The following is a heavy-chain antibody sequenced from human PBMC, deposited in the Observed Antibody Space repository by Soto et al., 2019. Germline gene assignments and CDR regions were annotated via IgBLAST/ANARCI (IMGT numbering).Heavy chain of an antibody. D-gene: IGHD2-15*01. Sequence: EVQLLESGGGLVQPGGSLRLSCAASGFTFSSYAMSWVRQAPGKGLEWVSAISGSGGSTYYADSVKGRFTISRDNSKNTLYLQMNSLRAEDTAVYYCAKGGDIVVVVAASLDYWGQGTLVTVSS. CDR3: AKGGDIVVVVAASLDY. V-gene: IGHV3-23*01. J-gene: IGHJ4*02. CDR2: ISGSGGST. CDR1: GFTFSSYA.